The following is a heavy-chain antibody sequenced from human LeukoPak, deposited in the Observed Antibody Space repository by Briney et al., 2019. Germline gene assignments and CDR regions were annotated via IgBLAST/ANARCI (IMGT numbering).Heavy chain of an antibody. J-gene: IGHJ5*02. D-gene: IGHD3-3*01. CDR1: GYSFTSYW. Sequence: GESLKISCKGSGYSFTSYWIGWVCQMPGKGLEWMGIIYPGDSDTRYSPSFQGQVTISADKSISTAYLQWSSLKASDTAMYYCARLHYDFWSGYSNNWFDPWGQGTLVTVSS. CDR2: IYPGDSDT. V-gene: IGHV5-51*01. CDR3: ARLHYDFWSGYSNNWFDP.